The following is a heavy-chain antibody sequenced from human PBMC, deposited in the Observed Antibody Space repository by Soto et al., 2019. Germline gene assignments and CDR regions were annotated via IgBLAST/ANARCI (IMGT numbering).Heavy chain of an antibody. Sequence: SETLSLTCAVCGGSFSGYYWSWIRQPPGKGLEWIGEINHSGSTNYNPSLKSRVTISVGTSKNQFSLKLSSVTAADTAVYYCARGTVTTGFDYWGQGTLVTVSS. CDR3: ARGTVTTGFDY. J-gene: IGHJ4*02. D-gene: IGHD4-17*01. V-gene: IGHV4-34*01. CDR1: GGSFSGYY. CDR2: INHSGST.